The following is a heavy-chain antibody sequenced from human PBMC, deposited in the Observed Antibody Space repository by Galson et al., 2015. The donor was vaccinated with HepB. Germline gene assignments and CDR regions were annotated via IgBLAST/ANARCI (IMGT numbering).Heavy chain of an antibody. D-gene: IGHD3-22*01. Sequence: SLRLSCAASGFTFSSYAMSWVRQAPGKGLEWVSAISGSGGSTYYADSVKGRFTISRDNSKNTLYLQMNSLRAEDTAVYYCAKGGAYYYDSSGYYYPDAFDIWGQGTMVTVSS. CDR3: AKGGAYYYDSSGYYYPDAFDI. CDR2: ISGSGGST. V-gene: IGHV3-23*01. CDR1: GFTFSSYA. J-gene: IGHJ3*02.